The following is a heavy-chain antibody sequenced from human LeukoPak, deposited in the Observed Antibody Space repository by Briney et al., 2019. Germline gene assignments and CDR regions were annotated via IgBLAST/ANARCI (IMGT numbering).Heavy chain of an antibody. Sequence: ASVKVSCKASGYTFTGYYMHWVRQAPGQGLEWMGWINPNSGGTNYAQKFQGRVTMTRDTSISTAYMELSRLRSDDTAVYYCARDLRITIFGVVAYHFDYWGQGTLVTVSS. D-gene: IGHD3-3*01. CDR3: ARDLRITIFGVVAYHFDY. V-gene: IGHV1-2*02. CDR2: INPNSGGT. CDR1: GYTFTGYY. J-gene: IGHJ4*02.